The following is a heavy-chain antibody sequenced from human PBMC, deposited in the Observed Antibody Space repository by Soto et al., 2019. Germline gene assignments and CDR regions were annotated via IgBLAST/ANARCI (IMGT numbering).Heavy chain of an antibody. CDR1: CYTFRNFG. CDR3: ARENSYFDY. Sequence: GASVKVSCKASCYTFRNFGIRLLRHDTGQWLECILLIIAYNANADYAQKFQGRLTMTADTSTSTAHMELRSLRSDDPAVYYCARENSYFDYWGQGTLVTVSS. J-gene: IGHJ4*02. V-gene: IGHV1-18*01. CDR2: IIAYNANA.